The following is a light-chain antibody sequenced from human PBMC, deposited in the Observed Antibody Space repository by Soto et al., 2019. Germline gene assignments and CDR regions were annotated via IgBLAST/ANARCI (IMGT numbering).Light chain of an antibody. J-gene: IGKJ1*01. CDR2: KES. CDR1: QSISSW. V-gene: IGKV1-5*03. Sequence: DIQMTQSPSTLSASVGDRVTITCRASQSISSWLAWYQQKPGKAPKLLIYKESSLESGVPSRFSGSGSGTEFTLTISSLPPDDFATYYCQQYNSYPWTFGQGTKVEIK. CDR3: QQYNSYPWT.